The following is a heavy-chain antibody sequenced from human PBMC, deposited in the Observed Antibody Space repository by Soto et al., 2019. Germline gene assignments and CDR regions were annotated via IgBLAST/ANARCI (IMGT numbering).Heavy chain of an antibody. J-gene: IGHJ3*02. CDR2: IDHSGNT. CDR1: GGSISSGTYY. CDR3: ARQFYGSGSRGAFDI. D-gene: IGHD3-10*01. V-gene: IGHV4-39*01. Sequence: SETLSLTCSVTGGSISSGTYYWGWIRQPPGKGLEWIGTIDHSGNTYYNPSLKSRVTISVDTSKNQFSLKLSSVTAADTAVYYCARQFYGSGSRGAFDIWGQGTMVTVSS.